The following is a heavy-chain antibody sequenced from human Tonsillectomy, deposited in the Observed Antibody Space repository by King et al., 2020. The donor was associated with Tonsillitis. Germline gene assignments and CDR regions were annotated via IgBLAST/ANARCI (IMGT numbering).Heavy chain of an antibody. CDR3: ARVYCGGDCSAPYSDYYGMDV. J-gene: IGHJ6*02. D-gene: IGHD2-21*02. Sequence: DVQLVESGGGLVQPGGSLRLSCAASGFTFSSYWMHWVRQAPGKGLVWVSRINSDGSSTSYVDSVKGRFTISRDNAKSTLYLQMNSLIAEDTAVYYCARVYCGGDCSAPYSDYYGMDVWGQGTTVTVSS. CDR2: INSDGSST. CDR1: GFTFSSYW. V-gene: IGHV3-74*01.